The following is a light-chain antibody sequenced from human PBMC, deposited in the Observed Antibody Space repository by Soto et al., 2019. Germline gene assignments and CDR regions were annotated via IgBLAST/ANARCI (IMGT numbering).Light chain of an antibody. CDR1: KLGHKY. V-gene: IGLV3-1*01. CDR3: QAWDSSTWV. J-gene: IGLJ3*02. Sequence: SYELTQAPSVSVSPGQTASITCSGDKLGHKYASWYQQKPGQSPVLVIYQDTKRPSGIPERFSGSSSGNTATLTISGTQAMDEADYYCQAWDSSTWVFGGGTKLTVL. CDR2: QDT.